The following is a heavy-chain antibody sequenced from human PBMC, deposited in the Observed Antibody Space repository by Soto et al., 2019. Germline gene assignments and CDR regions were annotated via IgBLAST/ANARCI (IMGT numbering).Heavy chain of an antibody. Sequence: QVQLVESGGGVVQPGRSLRLSCAASGFTFSSYAMHWVRQAPGKGLEWVAVISYDGSNKYYADSVKGRFTISRDNSKNTLDLQMNSLRAEDTAVYYCASTPVDTGLAYYYGMDVWGQGTTVTVSS. CDR3: ASTPVDTGLAYYYGMDV. V-gene: IGHV3-30-3*01. CDR2: ISYDGSNK. D-gene: IGHD5-18*01. J-gene: IGHJ6*02. CDR1: GFTFSSYA.